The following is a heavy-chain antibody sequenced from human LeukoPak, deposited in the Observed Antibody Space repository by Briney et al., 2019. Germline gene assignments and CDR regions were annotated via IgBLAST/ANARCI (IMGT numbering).Heavy chain of an antibody. CDR1: GGSISSSSYY. CDR2: IYYSGST. D-gene: IGHD6-13*01. Sequence: SETLSLTCTVSGGSISSSSYYWGWIRQPPGKGLEWIGSIYYSGSTYYNPSLKSRVTISVDTSKNQFSLKLSSVTAADTAVYYCARRIPSVTSPGAAGTFDYWGQGTLVTVSS. J-gene: IGHJ4*02. CDR3: ARRIPSVTSPGAAGTFDY. V-gene: IGHV4-39*07.